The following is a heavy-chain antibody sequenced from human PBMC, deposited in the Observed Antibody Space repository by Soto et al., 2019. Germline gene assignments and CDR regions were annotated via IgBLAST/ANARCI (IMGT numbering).Heavy chain of an antibody. V-gene: IGHV5-51*01. CDR1: GYSFTSYW. D-gene: IGHD6-13*01. J-gene: IGHJ6*02. CDR2: IYPGDSDT. CDR3: ARSGAAAAPHYYYGMDV. Sequence: GESLKISCKGSGYSFTSYWIGWVRQMPGKGLEWMGIIYPGDSDTRCSPSFQGQVTISADKSISTAYLQWSSLKASDTAMYYCARSGAAAAPHYYYGMDVWGQGTTVTVSS.